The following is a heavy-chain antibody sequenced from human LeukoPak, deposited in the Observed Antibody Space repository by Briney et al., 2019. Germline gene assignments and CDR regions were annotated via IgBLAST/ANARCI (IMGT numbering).Heavy chain of an antibody. J-gene: IGHJ6*02. CDR3: AKDWDDSSGYYWGISGNHYGMDV. V-gene: IGHV3-30*18. D-gene: IGHD3-22*01. CDR2: LSYDGTNK. CDR1: GFIFSSYG. Sequence: PGGSLRLSCAASGFIFSSYGMHWVRQAPGKGLEWVTSLSYDGTNKYYADSVKGRFTVSRDNSKNTLYLQMNSLRAEDTAVYYCAKDWDDSSGYYWGISGNHYGMDVWGQGTTVTVSS.